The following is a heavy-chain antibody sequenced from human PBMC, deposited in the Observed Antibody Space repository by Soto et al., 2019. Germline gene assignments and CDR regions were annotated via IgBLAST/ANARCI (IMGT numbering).Heavy chain of an antibody. D-gene: IGHD6-13*01. J-gene: IGHJ4*02. V-gene: IGHV5-10-1*01. Sequence: GESLKISCKGSGYSFTSYWISWVRQMPGKGLEWMGRIDPSDSYTNYSPSFQGHVTISADKSISTAYLQWSSLKASDTAMYYGARYFIAAAGTFRLDYWGQGTLVTVSS. CDR1: GYSFTSYW. CDR3: ARYFIAAAGTFRLDY. CDR2: IDPSDSYT.